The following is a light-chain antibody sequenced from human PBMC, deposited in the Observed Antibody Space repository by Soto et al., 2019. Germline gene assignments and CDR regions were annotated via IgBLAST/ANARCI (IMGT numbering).Light chain of an antibody. CDR1: QNVSSY. Sequence: EIVLTQSPATLSLSPGERATLSCRASQNVSSYLAWYQQKPGQAPKLLIYDASNRAIGIPARFSGSGSGTDFTLTISSLQPEDFAVYFCQQRSNWPRLTFGGGTKVEI. J-gene: IGKJ4*01. CDR3: QQRSNWPRLT. CDR2: DAS. V-gene: IGKV3-11*01.